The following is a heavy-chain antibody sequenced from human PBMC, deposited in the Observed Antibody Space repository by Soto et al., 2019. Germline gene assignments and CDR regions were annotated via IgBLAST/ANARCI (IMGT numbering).Heavy chain of an antibody. J-gene: IGHJ6*02. V-gene: IGHV3-33*01. D-gene: IGHD4-17*01. CDR1: GFTFSSYG. CDR3: AREDYADYYGMDV. Sequence: LRLSCAASGFTFSSYGMHWVRQAPGKGLEWVAVIWYDGSNKYYADSVKGRFTISRDNSKNTLYLQMNSLRAEDTAVYYCAREDYADYYGMDVWGQGTTVTVSS. CDR2: IWYDGSNK.